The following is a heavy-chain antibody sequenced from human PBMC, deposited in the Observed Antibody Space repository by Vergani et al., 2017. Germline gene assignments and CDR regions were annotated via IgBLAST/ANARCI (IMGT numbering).Heavy chain of an antibody. D-gene: IGHD4-17*01. J-gene: IGHJ3*02. CDR2: ISWNSGSI. Sequence: EVQLVESGGGLVQPGRSLRLSCAASGFTFDDYAMHWVRQAPGKGPEWVSGISWNSGSIGYADSVKGRFTISRDNAKNSLYLQMNSLRAEDTALYYCAKDRGDYDAFDIWGQGTMVTVSS. CDR1: GFTFDDYA. CDR3: AKDRGDYDAFDI. V-gene: IGHV3-9*01.